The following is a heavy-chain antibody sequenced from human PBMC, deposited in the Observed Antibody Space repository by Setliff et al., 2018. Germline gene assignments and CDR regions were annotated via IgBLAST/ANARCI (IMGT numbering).Heavy chain of an antibody. J-gene: IGHJ3*02. CDR1: GYTLTELS. D-gene: IGHD1-7*01. CDR3: ARGPAGTYAFDI. V-gene: IGHV1-46*01. Sequence: ASVKVSCKVSGYTLTELSMHWVRQAPGQGLEWMGIINPSGGSTSYAQKFQGRVTMTRDTSTSTVYMELSSLRSEDTAVYYCARGPAGTYAFDIWGQGTMVTVSS. CDR2: INPSGGST.